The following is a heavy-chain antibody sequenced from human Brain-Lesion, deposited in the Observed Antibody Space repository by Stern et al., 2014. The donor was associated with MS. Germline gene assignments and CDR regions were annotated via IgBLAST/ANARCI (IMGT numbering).Heavy chain of an antibody. Sequence: QVQLVQSGPGLVKPSETLSLTCTVSGGSISSSSYYWGWIRQPPGKGLEWIGSIYYRGSPYYNPSLKSRVTISMDTSKTQFPLRLSSVTAADTAVYFCAKLWLGELPESPFDYWGQGTLVTVSS. CDR1: GGSISSSSYY. V-gene: IGHV4-39*01. CDR2: IYYRGSP. CDR3: AKLWLGELPESPFDY. D-gene: IGHD3-10*01. J-gene: IGHJ4*02.